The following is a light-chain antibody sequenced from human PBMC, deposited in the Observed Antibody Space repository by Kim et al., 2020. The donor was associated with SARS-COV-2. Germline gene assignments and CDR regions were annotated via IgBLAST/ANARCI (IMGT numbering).Light chain of an antibody. V-gene: IGKV1-5*03. CDR3: QQFYTYPIT. Sequence: ASVGDRVTITCRASQSIYSYLAWYQQKPGNVPKILIYKASTLESGVPSRFSGSESGTEFTLTISGLQPDDFATYYCQQFYTYPITFGQGTRLEIK. CDR2: KAS. CDR1: QSIYSY. J-gene: IGKJ5*01.